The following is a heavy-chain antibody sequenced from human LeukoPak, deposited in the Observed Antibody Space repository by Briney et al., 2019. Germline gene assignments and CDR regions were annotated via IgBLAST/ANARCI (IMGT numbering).Heavy chain of an antibody. CDR2: INHSGST. J-gene: IGHJ4*02. CDR1: GGSSSGYH. V-gene: IGHV4-34*01. Sequence: SETLSLTCAVYGGSSSGYHWSWIRQPPGKGLEWIGGINHSGSTNYNPSLKSRVTISVDKSNIQFSLKVNSVTAADTAVYYCALRPQWLLHEYWGQGTLVTVSS. D-gene: IGHD3-22*01. CDR3: ALRPQWLLHEY.